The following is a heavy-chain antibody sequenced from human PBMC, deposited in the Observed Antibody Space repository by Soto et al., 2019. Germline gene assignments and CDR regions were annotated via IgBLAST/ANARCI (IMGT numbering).Heavy chain of an antibody. CDR1: GFTFSSYS. V-gene: IGHV3-21*01. Sequence: GGSLRLSCAASGFTFSSYSMNWVRQAPGKGLEWVSSISSSSSYIYYADSVKGRFTISRDNAKNSLYLQMNSLRAEDTAVYYCARDKSKEWLYANDYWGQGTLVTVSS. CDR3: ARDKSKEWLYANDY. J-gene: IGHJ4*02. CDR2: ISSSSSYI. D-gene: IGHD5-12*01.